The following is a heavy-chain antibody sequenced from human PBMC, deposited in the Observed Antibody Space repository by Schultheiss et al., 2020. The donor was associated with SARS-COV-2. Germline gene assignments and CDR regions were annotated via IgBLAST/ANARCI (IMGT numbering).Heavy chain of an antibody. Sequence: GESLKISCAASGFTFSSYGMHWVRQAPGKGLEWVANIKQDGSEKYYVDSVKGRFTISRDNAKNSLYLQMNSLRAEDTAVYYCAREWYDSSGYYFAQYYFDYWGQGTLVTVSS. CDR1: GFTFSSYG. D-gene: IGHD3-22*01. CDR2: IKQDGSEK. V-gene: IGHV3-7*03. J-gene: IGHJ4*02. CDR3: AREWYDSSGYYFAQYYFDY.